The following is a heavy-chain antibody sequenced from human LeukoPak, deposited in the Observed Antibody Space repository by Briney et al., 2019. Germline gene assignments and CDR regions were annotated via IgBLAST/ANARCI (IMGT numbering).Heavy chain of an antibody. CDR1: GFTFSDHY. CDR2: ISTRSTTI. V-gene: IGHV3-11*01. Sequence: GGSLRLSCAASGFTFSDHYMSWIRQAPGKGLEWVSYISTRSTTIKYADSVRSRFTISRDNAQNSLYLQMNSLRAEDTAIYYCARESYPWYFDYWGQGTLVTVSP. CDR3: ARESYPWYFDY. J-gene: IGHJ4*02. D-gene: IGHD1-26*01.